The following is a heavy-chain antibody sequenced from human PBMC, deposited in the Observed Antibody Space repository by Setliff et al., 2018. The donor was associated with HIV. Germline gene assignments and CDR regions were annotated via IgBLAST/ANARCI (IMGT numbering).Heavy chain of an antibody. V-gene: IGHV3-23*01. D-gene: IGHD6-13*01. CDR2: ISWNGDST. CDR1: GFTFSNYD. Sequence: GGSLRLSCAASGFTFSNYDMTWVRQAPGKGLEWICGISWNGDSTNYADSVKGRFTISRDNSRDTLYLQMNSLRVEDTAVYFCAKTMAALDYWGQGTLVTVSS. J-gene: IGHJ4*02. CDR3: AKTMAALDY.